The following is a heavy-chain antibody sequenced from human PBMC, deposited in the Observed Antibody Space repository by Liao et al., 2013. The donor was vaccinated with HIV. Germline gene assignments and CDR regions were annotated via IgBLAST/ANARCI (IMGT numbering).Heavy chain of an antibody. CDR3: ARGFRLRLGLVDY. J-gene: IGHJ4*02. CDR2: INHSGST. D-gene: IGHD3-16*01. CDR1: GGSISSGSYY. V-gene: IGHV4-61*02. Sequence: QVQLQESGPGLVKPSQTLSLTCTVSGGSISSGSYYWSWIRQPAGKGLEWIGEINHSGSTNYNPSLKSRVTISVDTSKNQFSLKLSSVTAADTAVYYCARGFRLRLGLVDYWGQGTLVTVSS.